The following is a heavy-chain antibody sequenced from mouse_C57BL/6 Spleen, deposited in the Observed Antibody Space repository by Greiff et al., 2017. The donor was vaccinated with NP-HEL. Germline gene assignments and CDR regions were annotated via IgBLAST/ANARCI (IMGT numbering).Heavy chain of an antibody. J-gene: IGHJ1*03. CDR2: ISYDGSN. CDR1: GYSITSGYY. CDR3: ARAPGNWYFDV. Sequence: EVKLQESGPGLVKPSQSLSLTCSVTGYSITSGYYWNWIRQFPGNKLEWMGYISYDGSNNYNPSLKNRISITRDTSKNQFFLKLNSVTTEDTATYYCARAPGNWYFDVWGTGTTVTVSS. V-gene: IGHV3-6*01.